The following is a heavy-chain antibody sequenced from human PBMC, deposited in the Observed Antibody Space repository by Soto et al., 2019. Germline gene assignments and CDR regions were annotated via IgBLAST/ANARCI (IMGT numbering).Heavy chain of an antibody. J-gene: IGHJ6*02. V-gene: IGHV1-58*01. CDR2: IVVGSGNT. CDR1: GFTFTSSA. D-gene: IGHD6-19*01. CDR3: AAARGLVPPPYYYQYGMDV. Sequence: SVKVSCKASGFTFTSSAVQWFRQARGQRLEYIGWIVVGSGNTNYAQKFQERVTITRDMSTSTAYMELSSLRSEDTAVYYCAAARGLVPPPYYYQYGMDVWG.